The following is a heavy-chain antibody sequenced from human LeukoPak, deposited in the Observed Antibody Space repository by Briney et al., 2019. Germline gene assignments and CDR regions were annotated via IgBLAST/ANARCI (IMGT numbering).Heavy chain of an antibody. CDR3: ARVVSREWFFDY. CDR1: GDSVSSNSVA. Sequence: SQTLSLTCAISGDSVSSNSVAWNWIRQSPSRGLEWLGRTYYRSKWYSDYAVSVKSRITINPDTSKNQFSLQLKSVTPEDTAVYYCARVVSREWFFDYGGQGTLVTVSS. D-gene: IGHD3-3*01. J-gene: IGHJ4*02. V-gene: IGHV6-1*01. CDR2: TYYRSKWYS.